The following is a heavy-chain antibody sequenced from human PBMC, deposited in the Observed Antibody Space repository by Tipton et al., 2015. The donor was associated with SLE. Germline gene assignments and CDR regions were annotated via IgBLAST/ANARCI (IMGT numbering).Heavy chain of an antibody. CDR1: GFTFTNSW. D-gene: IGHD5-24*01. J-gene: IGHJ3*02. V-gene: IGHV3-74*03. Sequence: SLRLSCAASGFTFTNSWMHWVRQAPGKGLVWVSRISDGSSTTYADSVRGRFTISRDNAKNTLYLQMNSLRAEDTAVYYCARHRWRWNDAFDIWGQGTMVTVSS. CDR2: ISDGSST. CDR3: ARHRWRWNDAFDI.